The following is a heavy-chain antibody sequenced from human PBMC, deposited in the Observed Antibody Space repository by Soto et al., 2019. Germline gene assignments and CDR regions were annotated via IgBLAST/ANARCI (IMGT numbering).Heavy chain of an antibody. V-gene: IGHV1-8*01. J-gene: IGHJ5*02. D-gene: IGHD2-15*01. Sequence: ASVKVSCKASGYTFTSYDINWVRQATGQGLEWMGWMNPNSGNTGYAQKFQGRVTMTRNTSISTAYMELSSLRSEDTAVYYCARFPDLRYCSGGSCPNWFDPWGQGTLVTVSS. CDR1: GYTFTSYD. CDR3: ARFPDLRYCSGGSCPNWFDP. CDR2: MNPNSGNT.